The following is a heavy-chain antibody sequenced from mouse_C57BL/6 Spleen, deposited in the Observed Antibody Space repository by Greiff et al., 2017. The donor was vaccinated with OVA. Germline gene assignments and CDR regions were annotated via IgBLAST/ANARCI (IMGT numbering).Heavy chain of an antibody. CDR2: ISYDGSN. CDR3: ARGGGKLTGYYFDY. D-gene: IGHD4-1*01. Sequence: DVQLQESGPGLVKPSQSLSLTCSVTGYSITSGYYWNWIRQFPGNKLEWMGYISYDGSNNYNPSLKNRISITRDTSKNQFFLKLNSVTTEDTATYYCARGGGKLTGYYFDYWGQGTTLTVSS. V-gene: IGHV3-6*01. J-gene: IGHJ2*01. CDR1: GYSITSGYY.